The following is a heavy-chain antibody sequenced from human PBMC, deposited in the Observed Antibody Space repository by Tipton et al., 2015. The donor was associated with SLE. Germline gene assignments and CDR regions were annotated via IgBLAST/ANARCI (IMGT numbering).Heavy chain of an antibody. V-gene: IGHV4-61*02. J-gene: IGHJ2*01. CDR3: ARDGVRKGWWFFDL. CDR1: GASVSSRSYY. CDR2: IYTGGFT. Sequence: TLSLTCTVSGASVSSRSYYWNWVRQPAGKGLEWIGRIYTGGFTYYNPSLESRVTISMDTSKNQFSLKLTSVTAADTAVYYCARDGVRKGWWFFDLWGRGTLVTVSS. D-gene: IGHD3-16*01.